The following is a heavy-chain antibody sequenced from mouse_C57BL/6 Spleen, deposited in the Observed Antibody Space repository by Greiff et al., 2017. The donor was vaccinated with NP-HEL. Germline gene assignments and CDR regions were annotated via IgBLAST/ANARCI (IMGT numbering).Heavy chain of an antibody. CDR1: GYSFTGYY. CDR3: ARSGSSGYPFAY. J-gene: IGHJ3*01. CDR2: INPSTGGT. V-gene: IGHV1-42*01. Sequence: VHVKQSGPELVKPGASVKISCKASGYSFTGYYMNWVKQSPEKSLEWIGEINPSTGGTTYNQKFKAKATLTVDKSSSTAYMQLKSLTSEDSAVYYCARSGSSGYPFAYWGQGTLVTVSA. D-gene: IGHD3-2*02.